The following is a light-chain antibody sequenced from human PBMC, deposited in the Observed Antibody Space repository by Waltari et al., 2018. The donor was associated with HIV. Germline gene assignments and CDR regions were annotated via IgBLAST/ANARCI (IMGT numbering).Light chain of an antibody. Sequence: QSALTQPRSVSGSPGQSVTISCTGASSDVGGYDYVSWYQHHPGKDPKLIIYHVTKRPSGVPGRFSGSKSVNPASLTISGLQAEDEADYYCCSYAGDSSYVFGTGTEVTV. J-gene: IGLJ1*01. V-gene: IGLV2-11*01. CDR2: HVT. CDR3: CSYAGDSSYV. CDR1: SSDVGGYDY.